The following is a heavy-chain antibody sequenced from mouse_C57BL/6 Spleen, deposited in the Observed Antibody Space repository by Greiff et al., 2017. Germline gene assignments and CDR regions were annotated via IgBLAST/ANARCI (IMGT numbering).Heavy chain of an antibody. D-gene: IGHD3-2*02. CDR1: GYTFTSYW. CDR2: IDPSDSYT. Sequence: QVQLQQPGAELVRPGTSVKLSCKASGYTFTSYWMHWVKQRPGQGLEWIGVIDPSDSYTNYNQKFKGKATLTVDTSSSTAYMQLSSLTSEDSAVYYCARGGLRLPFMDYWGQGTSVTVSS. CDR3: ARGGLRLPFMDY. J-gene: IGHJ4*01. V-gene: IGHV1-59*01.